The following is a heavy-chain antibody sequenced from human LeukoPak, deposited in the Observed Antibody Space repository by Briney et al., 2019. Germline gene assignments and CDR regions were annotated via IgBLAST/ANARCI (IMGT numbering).Heavy chain of an antibody. J-gene: IGHJ3*02. Sequence: GASVKVSCKASGYTFTSYGISWVRQAPGQGLEWMGLISAYNGITSYARKLQGRVTMTPDTPTSTAYMELRSLRSDDTAVYYCATRLKDDAFDIWGQGTMVTVSS. D-gene: IGHD3-22*01. CDR1: GYTFTSYG. V-gene: IGHV1-18*01. CDR3: ATRLKDDAFDI. CDR2: ISAYNGIT.